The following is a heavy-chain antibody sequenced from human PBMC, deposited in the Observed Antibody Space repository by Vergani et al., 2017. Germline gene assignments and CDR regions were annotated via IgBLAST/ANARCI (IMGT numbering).Heavy chain of an antibody. V-gene: IGHV4-30-2*01. Sequence: QLQLQESGSGLVKPSQTLSLTCAVSGGSISSGGYSWSWIRQPPGKGLEWVGYIYHSGSTYYNPSLKSRLTISVDRSKNQFSLKLSSVTAADTAVYYWARGHDSSGYYYDYWGQGTLVTVSS. CDR1: GGSISSGGYS. CDR3: ARGHDSSGYYYDY. J-gene: IGHJ4*02. CDR2: IYHSGST. D-gene: IGHD3-22*01.